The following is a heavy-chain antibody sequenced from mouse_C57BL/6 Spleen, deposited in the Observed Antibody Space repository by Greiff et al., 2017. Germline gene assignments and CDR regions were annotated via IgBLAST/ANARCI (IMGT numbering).Heavy chain of an antibody. Sequence: QVQLQQPGAELVRPGSSVKLSCKASGYTFTSYWMHWVKQRPIQGLEWIGNIDPSDSETNYNQKFKNKATLTVDKSSSTAYMQLSSLTSEDSAVYYCARWDGYFDYWGQGTTLTVSS. CDR2: IDPSDSET. CDR1: GYTFTSYW. CDR3: ARWDGYFDY. D-gene: IGHD4-1*01. V-gene: IGHV1-52*01. J-gene: IGHJ2*01.